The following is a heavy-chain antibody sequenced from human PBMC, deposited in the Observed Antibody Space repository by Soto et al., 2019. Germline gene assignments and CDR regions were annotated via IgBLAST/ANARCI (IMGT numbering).Heavy chain of an antibody. D-gene: IGHD1-7*01. CDR2: IYYSGST. CDR1: GGSISSGDYY. CDR3: ARDEKVTGTTLSWFDP. J-gene: IGHJ5*02. V-gene: IGHV4-30-4*01. Sequence: PSETLSLTCTVSGGSISSGDYYWSWIRQPPGKGLEWIGYIYYSGSTYYNPSLKSRVTISVDTSKNQSSPKLSSVTAADTAVYYCARDEKVTGTTLSWFDPWGQGTLVTVSS.